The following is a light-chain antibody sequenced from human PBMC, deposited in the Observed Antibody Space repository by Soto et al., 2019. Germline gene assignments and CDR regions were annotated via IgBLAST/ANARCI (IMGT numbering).Light chain of an antibody. J-gene: IGLJ1*01. CDR2: EVT. Sequence: QSALTQPPSASGSPGQSVTISCTGANSDVGSYNFVSWYQQHPGKAPKLLIYEVTKRPSGVPDRFSGSKSGNPASLTVSGXQAEXXXVYXXSSYARSPPRYLFGTGPKVTGL. V-gene: IGLV2-8*01. CDR3: SSYARSPPRYL. CDR1: NSDVGSYNF.